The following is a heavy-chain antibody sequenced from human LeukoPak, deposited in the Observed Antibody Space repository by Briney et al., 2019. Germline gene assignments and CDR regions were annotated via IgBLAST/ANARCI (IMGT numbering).Heavy chain of an antibody. CDR1: GVSISGSY. D-gene: IGHD1-1*01. J-gene: IGHJ4*02. Sequence: SETLSLTCTASGVSISGSYWSWIRQLPGKGLEWIGYIYYSGSTNYNPSLKSRVTISVDTSRNQFSLKLSSVTAADTAVYYCARKTTGTMSPYFDYWGQGTLVTVSS. CDR3: ARKTTGTMSPYFDY. V-gene: IGHV4-59*01. CDR2: IYYSGST.